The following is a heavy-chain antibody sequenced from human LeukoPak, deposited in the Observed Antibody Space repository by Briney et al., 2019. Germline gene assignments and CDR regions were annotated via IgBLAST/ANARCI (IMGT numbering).Heavy chain of an antibody. CDR3: ARSGYYGSGSYYNRFDP. CDR2: IYTSGST. V-gene: IGHV4-4*07. Sequence: SETLSLTCTVSGGSISSYYWSWIRQPAGKGLEWIGRIYTSGSTNYNPSLKSRVTMSVDTSKNQFSLKLSSVTAAATAVYYCARSGYYGSGSYYNRFDPWGQGTLVTVSS. CDR1: GGSISSYY. J-gene: IGHJ5*02. D-gene: IGHD3-10*01.